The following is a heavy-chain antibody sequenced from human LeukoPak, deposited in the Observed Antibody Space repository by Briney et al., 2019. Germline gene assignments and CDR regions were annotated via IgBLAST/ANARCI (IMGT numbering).Heavy chain of an antibody. Sequence: GGSLRLSCAASGFTFSSYSMNWVRQAPGKGLEWVSAISGSGGSTYYADSVKGRFTISRDNSKNTLYLQMNSLRVEDTAVYYCAKGPAYSGSYYVVDYWGQGTLVTVSS. J-gene: IGHJ4*02. CDR1: GFTFSSYS. V-gene: IGHV3-23*01. CDR3: AKGPAYSGSYYVVDY. CDR2: ISGSGGST. D-gene: IGHD1-26*01.